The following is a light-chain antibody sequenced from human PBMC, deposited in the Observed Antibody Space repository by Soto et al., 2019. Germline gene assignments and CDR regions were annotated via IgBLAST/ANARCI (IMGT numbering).Light chain of an antibody. Sequence: DIQMTKSPSSLSASVGDRVTITCRASQGISNYLAWYQQKPGKVPKLLIYAASTLQAGVPSRFSGRGSGTDVTLTIISLQPGDVATYYRQNYNGAPRALTFGGGTKVEI. J-gene: IGKJ4*01. CDR3: QNYNGAPRALT. V-gene: IGKV1-27*01. CDR1: QGISNY. CDR2: AAS.